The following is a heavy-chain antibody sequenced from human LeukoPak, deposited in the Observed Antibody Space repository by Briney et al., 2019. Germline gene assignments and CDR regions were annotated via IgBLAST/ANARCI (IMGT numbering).Heavy chain of an antibody. CDR3: ARAWGSSWSPHLDY. D-gene: IGHD6-13*01. CDR1: GFTFSSYE. J-gene: IGHJ4*02. CDR2: ISSSGSTI. V-gene: IGHV3-48*03. Sequence: PGGSLRLSCAASGFTFSSYEMNWVRQAPGKGLEWVSYISSSGSTIYYADSVKGRFTISRDNAKNSLYLQMNSLRAEDTAVYYCARAWGSSWSPHLDYWGQGTLVTVSS.